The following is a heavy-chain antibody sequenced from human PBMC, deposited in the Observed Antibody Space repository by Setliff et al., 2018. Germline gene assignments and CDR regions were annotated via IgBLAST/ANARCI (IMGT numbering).Heavy chain of an antibody. CDR1: GGSISSSTHY. CDR3: AGYQGSGSNYKVFNLFDP. V-gene: IGHV4-39*02. J-gene: IGHJ5*02. D-gene: IGHD3-10*01. CDR2: IYYSGLT. Sequence: SETLSLTCTVSGGSISSSTHYWGWIRQPPGKGLEWIGTIYYSGLTYYTPSLRSRATISVDTSKNRFSLQLSSVTAADTAVYYGAGYQGSGSNYKVFNLFDPWGQGTLVTVSS.